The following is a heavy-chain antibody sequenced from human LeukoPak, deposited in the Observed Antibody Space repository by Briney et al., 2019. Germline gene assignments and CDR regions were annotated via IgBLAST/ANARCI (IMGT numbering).Heavy chain of an antibody. CDR3: ARFYYDSSGQSLPFDY. CDR1: GGTFIVYA. Sequence: GASVNVSCKASGGTFIVYAISWVRQAPGQGLEWMGGIIPIFGTANYAQKFQGRVTITADESTSTAYMELSSLRSEDTAVYYCARFYYDSSGQSLPFDYWGQGTLVTVSS. V-gene: IGHV1-69*13. D-gene: IGHD3-22*01. CDR2: IIPIFGTA. J-gene: IGHJ4*02.